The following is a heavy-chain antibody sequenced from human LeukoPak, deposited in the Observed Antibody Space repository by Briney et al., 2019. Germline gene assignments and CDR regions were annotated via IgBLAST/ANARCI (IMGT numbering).Heavy chain of an antibody. D-gene: IGHD6-13*01. V-gene: IGHV4-34*01. CDR2: INHSGST. CDR1: GGSFSGYY. CDR3: ARGVREFAIIAAAGKSWFDP. Sequence: SETLSLTCAVYGGSFSGYYWSWIRQPPGKGLEWIGEINHSGSTNYNPSLKSRVTISVDTSKNQFSLKLSSVTAADTAVYYCARGVREFAIIAAAGKSWFDPWGQGTLVTVSS. J-gene: IGHJ5*02.